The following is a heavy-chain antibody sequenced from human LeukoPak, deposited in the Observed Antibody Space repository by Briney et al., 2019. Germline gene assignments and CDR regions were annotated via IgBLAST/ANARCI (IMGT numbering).Heavy chain of an antibody. J-gene: IGHJ3*02. Sequence: GKSLKISCKGSGYSFTSYLIDWVRQMPGKRLEWIGIIYPGDSDTIYSPSFQGQVTISADKSISTAYLQWSSLKASDTAMYYCARRWGTGDGFDIWGQGTMVTVSS. CDR2: IYPGDSDT. CDR1: GYSFTSYL. D-gene: IGHD7-27*01. CDR3: ARRWGTGDGFDI. V-gene: IGHV5-51*01.